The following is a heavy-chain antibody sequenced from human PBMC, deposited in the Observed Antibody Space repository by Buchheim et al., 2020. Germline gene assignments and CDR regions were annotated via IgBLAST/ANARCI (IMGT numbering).Heavy chain of an antibody. CDR1: GFTFSSYA. D-gene: IGHD1-1*01. J-gene: IGHJ3*02. CDR2: ISYDGSNK. V-gene: IGHV3-30-3*01. Sequence: VQLVESGGGLVQPGRSLRLSCAASGFTFSSYAMHWVRQAPGKGLEWVAVISYDGSNKYYADSVKGRFTISRDNSKNTLYLQMNSMRAEDTAVYYCARAGTQRAAAFDIWGQGT. CDR3: ARAGTQRAAAFDI.